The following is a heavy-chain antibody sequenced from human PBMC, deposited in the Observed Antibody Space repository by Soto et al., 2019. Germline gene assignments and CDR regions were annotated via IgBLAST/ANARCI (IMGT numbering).Heavy chain of an antibody. D-gene: IGHD4-17*01. J-gene: IGHJ6*04. Sequence: TLSLTCTVSGGSVSSGNYFWSWIRQPPGKGLEWIGYIHSSGSTNYNPSLKSRVTISADTSRNQFSLKLTSVTAADTAVYYCAILTKPTAVTTAFRGGYGLDVWGKGTTVTVSS. CDR3: AILTKPTAVTTAFRGGYGLDV. CDR1: GGSVSSGNYF. V-gene: IGHV4-61*01. CDR2: IHSSGST.